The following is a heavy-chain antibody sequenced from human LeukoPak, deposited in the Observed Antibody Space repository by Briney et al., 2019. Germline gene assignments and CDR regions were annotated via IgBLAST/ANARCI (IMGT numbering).Heavy chain of an antibody. CDR2: INPNSGGT. J-gene: IGHJ6*03. Sequence: ASVKVSCKASGYTFTGYYMHWVRQAPGQGLEWMGWINPNSGGTNYAQKFQGRVTMTRDTSISTAYMELSRLRSDDTAVYYCARVVPAAPRLSLYYYYYYMDVWGKGTTVTVSS. CDR1: GYTFTGYY. D-gene: IGHD2-2*01. CDR3: ARVVPAAPRLSLYYYYYYMDV. V-gene: IGHV1-2*02.